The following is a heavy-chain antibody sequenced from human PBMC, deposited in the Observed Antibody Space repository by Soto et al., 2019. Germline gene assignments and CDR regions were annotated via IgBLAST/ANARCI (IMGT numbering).Heavy chain of an antibody. CDR2: TYYRSKWSN. J-gene: IGHJ4*02. D-gene: IGHD6-13*01. V-gene: IGHV6-1*01. Sequence: SETLSLTCAISGDSVSSNRAAWNWVRQSPSRGLEWLGRTYYRSKWSNDHALSVNSRITINPDTSKKQFSLQLNSVTPEDTAVYYRVSDIDSSFDYWGPATLVTVSS. CDR3: VSDIDSSFDY. CDR1: GDSVSSNRAA.